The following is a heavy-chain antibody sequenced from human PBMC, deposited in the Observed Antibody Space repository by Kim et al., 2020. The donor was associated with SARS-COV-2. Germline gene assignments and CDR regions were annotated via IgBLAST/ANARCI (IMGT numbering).Heavy chain of an antibody. Sequence: SETLSLTCTVSGGSISSGDYYWSWIRQPPGKGLEWIGYIYYSGSTYYNPSLKSRVTISVDTSKNQFSLKLSSVTAADTAVYYCARAHQKLWFGELLTAFDIWGQGTMVTVSS. V-gene: IGHV4-30-4*01. CDR1: GGSISSGDYY. D-gene: IGHD3-10*01. J-gene: IGHJ3*02. CDR2: IYYSGST. CDR3: ARAHQKLWFGELLTAFDI.